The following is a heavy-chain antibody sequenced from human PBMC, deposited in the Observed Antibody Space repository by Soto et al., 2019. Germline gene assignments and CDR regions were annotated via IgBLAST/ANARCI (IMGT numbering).Heavy chain of an antibody. V-gene: IGHV3-23*01. J-gene: IGHJ4*02. Sequence: PGGSLRLSCAASGFSFSSYAMNWVRQAPGKGLEWVSAISVSGGGTYYADSVKGRFTVSRDNSKSTLYVQMDSLRAEDTALYYCVNTPRSYQPYYFDYWGQGT. CDR2: ISVSGGGT. CDR1: GFSFSSYA. CDR3: VNTPRSYQPYYFDY. D-gene: IGHD1-26*01.